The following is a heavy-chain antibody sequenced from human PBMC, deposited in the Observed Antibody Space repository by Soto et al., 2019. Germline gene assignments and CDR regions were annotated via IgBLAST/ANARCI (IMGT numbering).Heavy chain of an antibody. Sequence: EVQLLESGGGLVQPGGSLRLSCAASGFTFSSYAMSWVRQAPGKGLEWVSAISGSGGGTYYADSVKGRFTISRDTSKNTLYLQMNRLGDEDTDVYYCAKTSAERITMVRGVNSYAFDIWGRGTMVNVS. V-gene: IGHV3-23*01. D-gene: IGHD3-10*01. CDR1: GFTFSSYA. CDR2: ISGSGGGT. J-gene: IGHJ3*02. CDR3: AKTSAERITMVRGVNSYAFDI.